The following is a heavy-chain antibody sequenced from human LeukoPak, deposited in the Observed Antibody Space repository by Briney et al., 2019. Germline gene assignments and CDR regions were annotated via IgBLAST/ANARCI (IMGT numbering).Heavy chain of an antibody. J-gene: IGHJ4*02. D-gene: IGHD6-19*01. V-gene: IGHV3-23*01. CDR1: GFTFSNYA. CDR3: AKAVSHSYFDF. CDR2: ISGSTGST. Sequence: GGSLRLSCAASGFTFSNYAMNWVRQAPGKGLEWVSLISGSTGSTYYADSVKGRFSISRDNSKNTLYLQMNSLRAEDTALYFCAKAVSHSYFDFWGQGTLVTVSS.